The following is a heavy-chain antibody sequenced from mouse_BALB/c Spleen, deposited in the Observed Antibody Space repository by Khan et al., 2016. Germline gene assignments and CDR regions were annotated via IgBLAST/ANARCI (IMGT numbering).Heavy chain of an antibody. Sequence: VQLQQSGAELVKPGASVKLSCTASGFNIKDTYMHWVKQRPEQGLEWIGRIDPANGNTKYDPKFPGKATITADTSSNTAYLQLSSLTSEDTAVYYCALRLAYWGQGTLVTVSA. CDR3: ALRLAY. J-gene: IGHJ3*01. D-gene: IGHD1-2*01. CDR2: IDPANGNT. V-gene: IGHV14-3*02. CDR1: GFNIKDTY.